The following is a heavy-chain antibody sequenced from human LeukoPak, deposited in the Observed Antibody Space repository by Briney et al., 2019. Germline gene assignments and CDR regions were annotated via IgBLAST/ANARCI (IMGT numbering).Heavy chain of an antibody. CDR3: ARRSGYCSSTSCYTFDY. V-gene: IGHV5-10-1*01. CDR1: GYSFTSYW. D-gene: IGHD2-2*02. CDR2: IDPSDSYT. J-gene: IGHJ4*02. Sequence: GESLRISCKGSGYSFTSYWISWVRPMPGKGLEWMGRIDPSDSYTNYSPSFQGHVTISADKSISTAYLQWSSLKASDTAMYYCARRSGYCSSTSCYTFDYWGQGTLVTVSS.